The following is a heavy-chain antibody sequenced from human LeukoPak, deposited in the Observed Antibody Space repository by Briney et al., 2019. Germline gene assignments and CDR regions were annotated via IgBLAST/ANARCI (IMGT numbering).Heavy chain of an antibody. CDR1: GGSISSGSYY. J-gene: IGHJ4*02. Sequence: SETLSLTCTVSGGSISSGSYYWGWIRQPPGKGLEWIGSIYHSGSTYYNPSLKSRVTISVDTSKNQFSLKLSSVTAADTAVYYCARGPLYCSSTSCYTLFDYWGQGTLVTVSS. D-gene: IGHD2-2*02. CDR3: ARGPLYCSSTSCYTLFDY. CDR2: IYHSGST. V-gene: IGHV4-39*07.